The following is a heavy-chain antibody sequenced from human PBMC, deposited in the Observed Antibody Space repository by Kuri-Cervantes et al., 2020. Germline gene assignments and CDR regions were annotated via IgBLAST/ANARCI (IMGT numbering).Heavy chain of an antibody. V-gene: IGHV3-23*01. D-gene: IGHD5-18*01. J-gene: IGHJ6*03. CDR1: GVTRSNYA. CDR3: ARDRTRYSYGPEVYYYYYYYMDV. Sequence: GESLKISCAASGVTRSNYAMSWVRQAPGKGLEWVSAISGSGGSTYYADSVKGRFTISRDNSKNTLYLQMNSLRAEDTAVYYCARDRTRYSYGPEVYYYYYYYMDVWGKGTTVTVSS. CDR2: ISGSGGST.